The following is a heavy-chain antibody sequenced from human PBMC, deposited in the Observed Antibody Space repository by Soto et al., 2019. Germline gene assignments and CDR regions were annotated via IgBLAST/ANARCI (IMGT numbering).Heavy chain of an antibody. V-gene: IGHV4-31*03. CDR3: ARPDSGSSRGLDV. CDR2: IYYTGSA. J-gene: IGHJ6*02. Sequence: QVQLRESGPGLVQPSQTLSLTCTVSGGSISSGGYYWTWIRQRPGKGLEWIGYIYYTGSAYYNPSLTTRLTLSIDTSRSQFFLKLSSVTTAETAVYYCARPDSGSSRGLDVWCPGTTVTVSS. D-gene: IGHD6-6*01. CDR1: GGSISSGGYY.